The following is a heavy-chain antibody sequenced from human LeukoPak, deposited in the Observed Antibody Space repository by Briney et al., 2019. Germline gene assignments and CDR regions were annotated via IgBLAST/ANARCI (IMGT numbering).Heavy chain of an antibody. D-gene: IGHD1-26*01. Sequence: PSETLSLTCTVSGYSISSGYYWGWIRQPPGKGLEWIGSIYHSGSTYYNPSLKSRVTISVDTSKNQFSLKLSSVTAADTAMYYCVLPTQWELGRYYMDVWGKGTTVTVSS. CDR1: GYSISSGYY. J-gene: IGHJ6*03. V-gene: IGHV4-38-2*02. CDR2: IYHSGST. CDR3: VLPTQWELGRYYMDV.